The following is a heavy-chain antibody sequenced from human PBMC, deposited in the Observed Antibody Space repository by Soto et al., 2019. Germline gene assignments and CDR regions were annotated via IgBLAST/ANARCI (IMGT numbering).Heavy chain of an antibody. CDR2: ISHDGSNK. Sequence: QVQLVESGGGVVQPGRSLRLSCAASGFTFSSYGMHWVRQAPGKGLERVAVISHDGSNKYYADSVKGRFTISRDNSKNTLYLQMNSLRAEDTAVYYCAKDLLGPGRAYGMDVWGQGTTVTVSS. J-gene: IGHJ6*02. V-gene: IGHV3-30*18. D-gene: IGHD7-27*01. CDR1: GFTFSSYG. CDR3: AKDLLGPGRAYGMDV.